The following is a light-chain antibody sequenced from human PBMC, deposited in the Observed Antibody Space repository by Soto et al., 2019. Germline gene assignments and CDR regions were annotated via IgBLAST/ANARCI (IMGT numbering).Light chain of an antibody. CDR1: QSVSNY. Sequence: DIVLTQSPGTLSLSPGDGATLSCRAGQSVSNYLAWYQQKPGQAPRLLIYDASNRATGIPARFSGSGSGTDFTLTISSLEPEDFAVYYCQQYGSSRLTFGGGTKVDIK. CDR2: DAS. J-gene: IGKJ4*01. V-gene: IGKV3-11*01. CDR3: QQYGSSRLT.